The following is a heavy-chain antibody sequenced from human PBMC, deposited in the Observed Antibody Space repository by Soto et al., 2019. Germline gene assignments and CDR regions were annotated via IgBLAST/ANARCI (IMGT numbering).Heavy chain of an antibody. D-gene: IGHD1-1*01. Sequence: PVGSLRISCAASGFTFSMYWMHWVRQVPGKGPEWVSRINDDGISTNYADSVKGRFTISRDNAKNTLYLQMNALRVEDTAVYYCTRGPRSTSTGTGAFWGQGTLVTVSS. CDR1: GFTFSMYW. CDR2: INDDGIST. CDR3: TRGPRSTSTGTGAF. V-gene: IGHV3-74*01. J-gene: IGHJ4*02.